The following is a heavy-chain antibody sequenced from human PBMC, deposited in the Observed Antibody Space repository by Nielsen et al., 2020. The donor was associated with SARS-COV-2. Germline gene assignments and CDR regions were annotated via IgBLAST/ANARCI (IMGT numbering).Heavy chain of an antibody. CDR3: ARNVWNSLTGYDTSFDY. V-gene: IGHV4-34*01. D-gene: IGHD3-9*01. CDR2: INHSGST. J-gene: IGHJ4*02. CDR1: GGSFSFYY. Sequence: SETLSLTCAVYGGSFSFYYWSWIRQPPGKGLEWIGEINHSGSTNYNPSLKSRVTISVDTSKNQFSLKLSSVTAADTAVYYCARNVWNSLTGYDTSFDYWGQGTLVTVSS.